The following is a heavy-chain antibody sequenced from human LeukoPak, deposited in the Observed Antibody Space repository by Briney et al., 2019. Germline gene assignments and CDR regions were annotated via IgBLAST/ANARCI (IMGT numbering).Heavy chain of an antibody. D-gene: IGHD1-26*01. CDR1: GGSISSSSYY. V-gene: IGHV4-39*07. Sequence: PSETLSLTCTVSGGSISSSSYYWGWIRQPPGKGPEWIGSIYYSGSTYYNPSLKSRVTISVDTSKNQFSLKLSSVTAADTAVYYCARAGEVGATSPVGDYWGQGTLVTVSS. CDR2: IYYSGST. J-gene: IGHJ4*02. CDR3: ARAGEVGATSPVGDY.